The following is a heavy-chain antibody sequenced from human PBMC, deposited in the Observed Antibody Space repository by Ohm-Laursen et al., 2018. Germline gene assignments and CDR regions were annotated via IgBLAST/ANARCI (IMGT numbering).Heavy chain of an antibody. D-gene: IGHD6-19*01. Sequence: TLSLTCAVSGYSISSGYYWGWIRQPPGKGLEWIAYIYFSGSTYYNPSLRSRVTISVDTSENQFSLKLSSVTAADTAVYYCARGFSGWWGRIDYWGQGILVTVSS. J-gene: IGHJ4*02. V-gene: IGHV4-38-2*01. CDR2: IYFSGST. CDR3: ARGFSGWWGRIDY. CDR1: GYSISSGYY.